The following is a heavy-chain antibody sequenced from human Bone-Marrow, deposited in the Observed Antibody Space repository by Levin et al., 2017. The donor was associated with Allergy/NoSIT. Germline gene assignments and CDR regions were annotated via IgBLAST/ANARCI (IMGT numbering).Heavy chain of an antibody. CDR2: IYYTGST. CDR1: GGSISSGNYY. V-gene: IGHV4-30-4*01. J-gene: IGHJ4*02. D-gene: IGHD4-11*01. CDR3: ARVSVGIYSNGPTDY. Sequence: SETLSLTCAVSGGSISSGNYYWSWIRQPPGKGLEWIGYIYYTGSTDYHPSLKSRLTISVDTSTNHFSLRLTSLTAADTAVYYCARVSVGIYSNGPTDYWGQGTLVTVSS.